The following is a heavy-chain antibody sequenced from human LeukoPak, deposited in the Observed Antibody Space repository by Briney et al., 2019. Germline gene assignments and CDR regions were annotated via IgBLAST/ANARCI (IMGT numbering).Heavy chain of an antibody. CDR3: ARAFYGDYGTSAFDI. V-gene: IGHV3-21*04. Sequence: GGSLRLSCAASGFTFSYFSMNWVRQAPGKGLEWVSSIVSGSSNRAYADSVKGRFIISRDNAKNSLYLQLDSLRAEDTAVYYCARAFYGDYGTSAFDIWGKGTMVTVSS. CDR1: GFTFSYFS. D-gene: IGHD4-17*01. CDR2: IVSGSSNR. J-gene: IGHJ3*02.